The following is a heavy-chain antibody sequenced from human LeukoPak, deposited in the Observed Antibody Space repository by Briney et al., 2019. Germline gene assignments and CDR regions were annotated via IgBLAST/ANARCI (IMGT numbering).Heavy chain of an antibody. D-gene: IGHD2-2*01. CDR1: GGSISSYH. CDR3: ARGYCSSTSCYRWFDP. CDR2: IYYSGST. V-gene: IGHV4-59*01. J-gene: IGHJ5*02. Sequence: SETLSLTCTVSGGSISSYHWSWIRQPPGKGLEWIGYIYYSGSTNYNPSLKSRVTISVDTSKNQFSLKLSSVTAADPAVYYCARGYCSSTSCYRWFDPWGQGTLVTVSS.